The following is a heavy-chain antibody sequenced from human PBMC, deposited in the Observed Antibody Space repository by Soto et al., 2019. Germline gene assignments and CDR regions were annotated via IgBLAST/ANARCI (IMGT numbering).Heavy chain of an antibody. D-gene: IGHD1-26*01. J-gene: IGHJ4*02. CDR1: SGSFSISE. Sequence: SWSLSLTCAAYSGSFSISEFAVICQPPGKGLEWIGEISHSGFATYNPSLKSRVTISVDTSKKQFSLKVTSVTAADTAVYYCASGHSGSYFPRYGGQGALV. CDR3: ASGHSGSYFPRY. CDR2: ISHSGFA. V-gene: IGHV4-34*01.